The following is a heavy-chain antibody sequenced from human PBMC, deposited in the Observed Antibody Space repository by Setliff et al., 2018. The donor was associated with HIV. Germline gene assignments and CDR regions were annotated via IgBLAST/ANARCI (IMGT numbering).Heavy chain of an antibody. J-gene: IGHJ6*03. V-gene: IGHV4-38-2*02. CDR2: IYQSGTT. D-gene: IGHD3-22*01. Sequence: SETLSLTCSVSSYSITSAFYWAWIRQAPGKGLEWIGTIYQSGTTFYNPSLKSRVTISVDTSKQQFSLKLNSVTAADTAVYYCARHYDSSGPNYRYYYMDVWGKGTTVTVSS. CDR3: ARHYDSSGPNYRYYYMDV. CDR1: SYSITSAFY.